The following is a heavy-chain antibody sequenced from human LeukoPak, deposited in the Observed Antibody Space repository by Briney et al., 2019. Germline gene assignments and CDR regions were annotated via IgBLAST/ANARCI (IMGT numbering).Heavy chain of an antibody. CDR1: GFTFSSYA. J-gene: IGHJ4*02. CDR3: AKDGDGSGWFFDS. CDR2: ISGGGIST. D-gene: IGHD6-19*01. V-gene: IGHV3-23*01. Sequence: PGGSLRLSCVASGFTFSSYAMSWVRQAPGKGLEWVSGISGGGISTHYTDSVKGRFTISRDNSKNTLYLQMNSLRAEDTAGYYCAKDGDGSGWFFDSWGQGTLVTVSS.